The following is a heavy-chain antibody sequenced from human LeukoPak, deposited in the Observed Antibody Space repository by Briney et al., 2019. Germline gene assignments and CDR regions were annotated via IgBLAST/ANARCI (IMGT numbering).Heavy chain of an antibody. D-gene: IGHD5-18*01. Sequence: PGGSLRLSCAASGFTFSSYGMHWVRQAPGKGLEWVAVIWYDGSNKHYADSVKGRFTISRDNAKNTLYLQMNSLRAEDTAVYYCARDAVDTANAVWGQGTTVTVSS. CDR1: GFTFSSYG. V-gene: IGHV3-33*01. CDR2: IWYDGSNK. J-gene: IGHJ6*02. CDR3: ARDAVDTANAV.